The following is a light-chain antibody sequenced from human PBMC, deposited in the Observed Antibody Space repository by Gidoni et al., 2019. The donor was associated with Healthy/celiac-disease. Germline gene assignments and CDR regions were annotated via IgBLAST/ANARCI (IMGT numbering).Light chain of an antibody. J-gene: IGLJ3*02. Sequence: QSALTQPASVSGSPGQSITISCTGTSSDVGGYNYVSWYQHHPGKAPKPMIYEVSNRPSGVPDRFSGSKSGNTASLTISGLQAEDEADYYCSSYTSSSTLGVFGGGTKLTVL. CDR2: EVS. CDR1: SSDVGGYNY. CDR3: SSYTSSSTLGV. V-gene: IGLV2-14*01.